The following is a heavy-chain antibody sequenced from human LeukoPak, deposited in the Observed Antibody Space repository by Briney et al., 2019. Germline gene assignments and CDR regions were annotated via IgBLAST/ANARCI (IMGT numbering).Heavy chain of an antibody. CDR1: GGSISSSSYY. CDR3: ARCMDIFGVVYADDAFDI. D-gene: IGHD3-3*02. J-gene: IGHJ3*02. Sequence: PSETLSLTCTVSGGSISSSSYYWGWIRQPPGKGLEWIGSIYYSGSTYYNPSLKSRVTISVDTSKNQFSLKLSSVTAADTAVYYCARCMDIFGVVYADDAFDIWGQGTMVTVSS. V-gene: IGHV4-39*07. CDR2: IYYSGST.